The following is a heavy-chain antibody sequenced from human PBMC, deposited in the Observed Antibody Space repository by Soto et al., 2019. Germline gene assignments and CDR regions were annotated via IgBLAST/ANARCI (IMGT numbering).Heavy chain of an antibody. CDR2: INPNSGGT. CDR3: ARARYFATVHRQWWSFDL. Sequence: ASVKVACKASGYPFTGYYMHWLRQARGQGIEWMGWINPNSGGTSYEQKFQGRVTMTSETSTNTVYMELTNLRSDDTAVYYCARARYFATVHRQWWSFDLWGRGTLVTVSS. V-gene: IGHV1-2*02. CDR1: GYPFTGYY. J-gene: IGHJ2*01. D-gene: IGHD2-15*01.